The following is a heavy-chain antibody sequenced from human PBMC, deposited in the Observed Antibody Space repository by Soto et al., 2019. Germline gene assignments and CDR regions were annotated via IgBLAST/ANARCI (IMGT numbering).Heavy chain of an antibody. J-gene: IGHJ4*02. D-gene: IGHD3-16*01. CDR1: GAFITSNSYH. V-gene: IGHV4-39*01. CDR3: ARRARGANFDF. Sequence: SETLSLTCTVSGAFITSNSYHWGWIRQSPGKGLEWIGNIYFSGTTYYNPSLESRVTISVDTSKRQFSLRLSSVTAADTAVYYCARRARGANFDFWGQGTLVTVSS. CDR2: IYFSGTT.